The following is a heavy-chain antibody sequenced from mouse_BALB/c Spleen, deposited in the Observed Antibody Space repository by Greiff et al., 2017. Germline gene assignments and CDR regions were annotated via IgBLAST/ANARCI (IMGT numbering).Heavy chain of an antibody. D-gene: IGHD2-1*01. V-gene: IGHV1-80*01. CDR3: ARGGVYYGNYYAMDY. J-gene: IGHJ4*01. CDR1: GYAFSSYW. Sequence: VQLQQSGAELVRPGSSVKISCKASGYAFSSYWMNWVKQRPGQGLEWIGQIYPGDGDTNYNGKFKGKATLTADKSSSTAYMQLSSLTSEDSAVYFCARGGVYYGNYYAMDYWGQGTSVTVSS. CDR2: IYPGDGDT.